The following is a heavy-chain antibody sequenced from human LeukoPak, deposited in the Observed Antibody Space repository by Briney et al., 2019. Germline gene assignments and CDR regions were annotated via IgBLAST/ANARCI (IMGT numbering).Heavy chain of an antibody. CDR2: ITQDGSDK. Sequence: PGGSLRLSCAASGFTFSSYWMSWVRQAPGKGLEWVAKITQDGSDKYYVGSVKGRFTVSRDNAQSSLYLQMNSLRAEDTAIYYCARKWSSSWSSFDYWGQGTLVTVSS. J-gene: IGHJ4*02. D-gene: IGHD6-13*01. CDR3: ARKWSSSWSSFDY. CDR1: GFTFSSYW. V-gene: IGHV3-7*05.